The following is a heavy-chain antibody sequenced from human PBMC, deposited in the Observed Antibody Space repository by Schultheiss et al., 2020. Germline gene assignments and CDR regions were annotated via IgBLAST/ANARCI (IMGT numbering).Heavy chain of an antibody. V-gene: IGHV4-30-4*01. J-gene: IGHJ4*02. CDR3: ARVVGATAIDY. CDR2: IYYSGST. D-gene: IGHD1-26*01. CDR1: GGSISSGDYY. Sequence: SETLSLTCTVSGGSISSGDYYWSWIRQPPGKGLEWIGYIYYSGSTNYNPSLKSRVTISVDTSKNQFSLKLSSVTAAYTAVYYCARVVGATAIDYWGQGTLVTVAS.